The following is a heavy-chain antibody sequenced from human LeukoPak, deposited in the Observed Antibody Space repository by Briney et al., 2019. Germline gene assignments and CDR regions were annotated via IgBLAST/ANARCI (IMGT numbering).Heavy chain of an antibody. CDR3: ASSHCGGDCFSSVAFDF. Sequence: SETLSLTCTVSNGSVGSGGYSWRSIRQPPGKGLEWIGYVYHSGATYYNPSLKSRISIPMDRSKNQFSLRLRSVTAADTAVYFCASSHCGGDCFSSVAFDFWGYGTMVTVSS. D-gene: IGHD2-21*02. CDR2: VYHSGAT. CDR1: NGSVGSGGYS. V-gene: IGHV4-30-2*01. J-gene: IGHJ3*01.